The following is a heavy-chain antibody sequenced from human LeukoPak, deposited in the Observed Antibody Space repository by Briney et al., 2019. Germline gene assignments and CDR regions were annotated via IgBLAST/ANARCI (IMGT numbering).Heavy chain of an antibody. D-gene: IGHD2-15*01. CDR1: GYTFTSYG. CDR3: ARGTYCSGGSCSPEYYYYYMDV. J-gene: IGHJ6*03. CDR2: ISAYNGNT. Sequence: GASVKVSCKASGYTFTSYGISWVRQAPGQGLEWMGWISAYNGNTNYAQKLQGRVTMTTDTSTSTAYMELRSLRSDDTAVYYCARGTYCSGGSCSPEYYYYYMDVWGKGTTVTISS. V-gene: IGHV1-18*01.